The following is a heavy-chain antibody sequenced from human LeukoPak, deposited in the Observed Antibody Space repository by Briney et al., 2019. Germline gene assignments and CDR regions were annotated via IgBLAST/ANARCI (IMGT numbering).Heavy chain of an antibody. CDR2: INPSGGST. Sequence: ASVKVSCKASGYTFTSNYMHWVRQAPGQGLEWMGIINPSGGSTSYAQKFQGRVTMTRDTSTSTVYMELSSLRSEDTAVYYCVTIDEGIAVSGSAEYFQHWGQGTLVTVSS. J-gene: IGHJ1*01. D-gene: IGHD6-19*01. V-gene: IGHV1-46*01. CDR1: GYTFTSNY. CDR3: VTIDEGIAVSGSAEYFQH.